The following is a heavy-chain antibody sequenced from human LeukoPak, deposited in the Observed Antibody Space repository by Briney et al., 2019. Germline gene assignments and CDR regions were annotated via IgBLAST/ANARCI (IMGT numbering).Heavy chain of an antibody. Sequence: PSETLSLTCTVSGGSITDTTYSWGWIRQPPGKGLEWIGSIYYRGNTYYTPSLKSRVTLSVDTSKNQFSLKVISVTAADTAVYYCARRKVAAEIDYWGQGTLVTVSS. D-gene: IGHD6-25*01. CDR3: ARRKVAAEIDY. CDR1: GGSITDTTYS. V-gene: IGHV4-39*01. J-gene: IGHJ4*02. CDR2: IYYRGNT.